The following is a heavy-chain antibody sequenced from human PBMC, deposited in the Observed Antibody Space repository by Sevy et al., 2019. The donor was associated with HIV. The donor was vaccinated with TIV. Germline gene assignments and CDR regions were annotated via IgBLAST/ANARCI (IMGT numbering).Heavy chain of an antibody. CDR2: IGYDGSNI. J-gene: IGHJ4*02. Sequence: GGSLRLSCAASGVTPSTYGIHWVRQAPGKGLEWVAVIGYDGSNIHYADSVKGRFTISRDNSKNTVVLQMDSLRAEDTAIYYCARDPRMFGDYLLAFFDYWGQGTLATVSS. CDR1: GVTPSTYG. CDR3: ARDPRMFGDYLLAFFDY. V-gene: IGHV3-33*01. D-gene: IGHD3-16*01.